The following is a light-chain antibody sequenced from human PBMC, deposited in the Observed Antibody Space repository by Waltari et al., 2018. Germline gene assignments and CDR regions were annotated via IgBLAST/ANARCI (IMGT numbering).Light chain of an antibody. CDR1: RSNIGSNT. CDR3: STWDDSLNDVL. V-gene: IGLV1-44*01. J-gene: IGLJ2*01. CDR2: LDD. Sequence: QSVLTQPPSTSGTPGERVTISCSGGRSNIGSNTVDWYKQVPGTAPQLLIYLDDQRTSGVPYRFSASKSGTSASLAISGLQSGDEADYYCSTWDDSLNDVLFGGGTRVTVL.